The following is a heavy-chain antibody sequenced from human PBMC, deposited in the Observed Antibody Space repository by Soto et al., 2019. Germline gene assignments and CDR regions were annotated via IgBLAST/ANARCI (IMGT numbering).Heavy chain of an antibody. CDR2: IYYSGST. CDR3: ARHSTVTNYDY. Sequence: SETLSLTCTVSGGSISSSSYYWGWIRQPPGKGLEWIGSIYYSGSTYYNPSLKSRVTISVDTSKNQFSLKLSSVTAADTAVYYCARHSTVTNYDYWGQGTLVTVSS. J-gene: IGHJ4*02. D-gene: IGHD4-17*01. CDR1: GGSISSSSYY. V-gene: IGHV4-39*01.